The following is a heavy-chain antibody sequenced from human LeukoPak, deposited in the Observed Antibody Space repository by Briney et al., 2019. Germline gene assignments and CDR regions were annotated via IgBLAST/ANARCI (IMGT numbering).Heavy chain of an antibody. CDR3: ATYDFWSGYLGTMDV. CDR2: INPNSGET. D-gene: IGHD3-3*01. V-gene: IGHV1-2*02. CDR1: GYTFTGYY. J-gene: IGHJ6*02. Sequence: ASVTVSCKASGYTFTGYYIHWVRQAPGQGLEWMGWINPNSGETNYTQKFQGRVTVTRDTSVSTAYMELRRLRSDDTDVYYCATYDFWSGYLGTMDVWGQGTTVIVSS.